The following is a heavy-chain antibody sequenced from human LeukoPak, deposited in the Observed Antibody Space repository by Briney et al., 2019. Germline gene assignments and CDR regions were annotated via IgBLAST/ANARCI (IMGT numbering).Heavy chain of an antibody. Sequence: GGSLRLSCEASGFTFSPYAMTWVRQAPGRGLEWVAGNSYDGSNKNYADSVKGRFTIARDKYKNTLYLQVNSLRDEDTAIYYCAKDLDYGDYGDWYFDLWGRGTLVTVSS. J-gene: IGHJ2*01. CDR1: GFTFSPYA. CDR2: NSYDGSNK. D-gene: IGHD4-17*01. CDR3: AKDLDYGDYGDWYFDL. V-gene: IGHV3-30*18.